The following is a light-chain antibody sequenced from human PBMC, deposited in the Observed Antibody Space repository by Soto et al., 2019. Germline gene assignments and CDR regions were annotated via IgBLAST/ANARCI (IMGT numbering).Light chain of an antibody. Sequence: ASPSTKSPSSPSSSLGDRVTITCRASQGISSYLAWYQQKPGKAPKLLIYAASTLQSGVPSRFSGSGSGTDFTLTISGLQSEDFAAYYCQQYYSYPPITFGQGTRLEIK. CDR3: QQYYSYPPIT. J-gene: IGKJ5*01. CDR1: QGISSY. V-gene: IGKV1-8*01. CDR2: AAS.